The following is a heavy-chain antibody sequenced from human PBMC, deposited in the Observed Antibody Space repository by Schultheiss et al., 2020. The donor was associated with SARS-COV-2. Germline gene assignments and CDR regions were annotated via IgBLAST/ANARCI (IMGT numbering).Heavy chain of an antibody. J-gene: IGHJ6*02. CDR2: IWYDGSNK. Sequence: GGSLRLSCAASGFTFSSYGMHWVRQAPGKGLEWVAVIWYDGSNKYYADSVKGRFTISRDNSKNTLYLQMNSLKPEDTAVYYCAKGERSYYYGMDVWGQGTTVTVSS. CDR3: AKGERSYYYGMDV. V-gene: IGHV3-30*02. CDR1: GFTFSSYG.